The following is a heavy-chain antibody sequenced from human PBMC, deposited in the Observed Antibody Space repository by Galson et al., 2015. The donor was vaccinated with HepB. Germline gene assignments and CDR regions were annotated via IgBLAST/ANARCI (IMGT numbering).Heavy chain of an antibody. Sequence: SLRLSCAASGFDFNDSSMHWVRQSPGKGLEWVAGISFDGRNSSYADSVKGRFIISRDSSKKTVYLQMNSLRSKDTAVYYCARSAAGRTATTTLAWGQGILVTVSS. CDR1: GFDFNDSS. J-gene: IGHJ5*02. D-gene: IGHD4-17*01. CDR2: ISFDGRNS. CDR3: ARSAAGRTATTTLA. V-gene: IGHV3-30-3*01.